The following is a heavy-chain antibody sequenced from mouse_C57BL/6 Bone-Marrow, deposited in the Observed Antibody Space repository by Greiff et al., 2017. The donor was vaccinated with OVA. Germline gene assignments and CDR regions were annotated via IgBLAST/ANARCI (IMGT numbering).Heavy chain of an antibody. D-gene: IGHD1-1*01. Sequence: EVMLVESGGGLVKPGGSLKLSCAASGFTFSSYTMSWVRQTPEKRLEWVATISGGGGNTYYPDSVKGRFTISSDNAKNTLYLQMSSLRSEDTALYYGARGPSSTVVAHWYFDVWGTGTTVTVSS. V-gene: IGHV5-9*01. CDR3: ARGPSSTVVAHWYFDV. CDR2: ISGGGGNT. J-gene: IGHJ1*03. CDR1: GFTFSSYT.